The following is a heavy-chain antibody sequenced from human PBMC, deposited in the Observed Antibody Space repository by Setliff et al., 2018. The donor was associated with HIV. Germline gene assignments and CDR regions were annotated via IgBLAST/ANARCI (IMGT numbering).Heavy chain of an antibody. J-gene: IGHJ4*02. Sequence: SETLSLTCGVSGFYISRGYYWGWIRQPPGKGLVWIGNIKHSGRNYYNTSLMGRVTISVDTSKNQFSLRLTSVTAADTATDFCESTGRKTYYNSEKYYYFDYWGLGTVVTVSS. D-gene: IGHD3-10*01. CDR3: ESTGRKTYYNSEKYYYFDY. V-gene: IGHV4-38-2*01. CDR1: GFYISRGYY. CDR2: IKHSGRN.